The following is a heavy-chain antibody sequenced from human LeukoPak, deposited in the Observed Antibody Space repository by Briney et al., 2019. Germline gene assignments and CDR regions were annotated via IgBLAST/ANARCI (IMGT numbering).Heavy chain of an antibody. CDR2: ISSDKTYI. J-gene: IGHJ4*02. Sequence: GGSLRLSCVDSGYIFCTSRGNGLRQAPGKGLEWVSCISSDKTYIHYADSVKGRFTISRDNAKNSLYLQMNSLRAEDTAVHYHAVDFGTSYSNCAYLDYWGQGTLVTVSS. D-gene: IGHD4-11*01. V-gene: IGHV3-21*04. CDR1: GYIFCTSR. CDR3: AVDFGTSYSNCAYLDY.